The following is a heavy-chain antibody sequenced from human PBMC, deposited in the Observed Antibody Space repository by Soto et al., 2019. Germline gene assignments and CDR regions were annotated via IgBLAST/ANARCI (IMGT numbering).Heavy chain of an antibody. CDR3: ARDTGYCSGGSCYEGLVYFDY. CDR2: IIPILGIA. J-gene: IGHJ4*02. Sequence: ASVKVSCKASGGTFSSYTISWVRQAPGQGLEWMGRIIPILGIANYAQKFQGRVTITADKSTSTAYMELSSLRSEDTAVYYCARDTGYCSGGSCYEGLVYFDYWGQGTLVTVSS. CDR1: GGTFSSYT. D-gene: IGHD2-15*01. V-gene: IGHV1-69*04.